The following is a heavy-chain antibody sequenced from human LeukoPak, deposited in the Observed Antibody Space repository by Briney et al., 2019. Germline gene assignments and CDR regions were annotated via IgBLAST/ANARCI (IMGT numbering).Heavy chain of an antibody. V-gene: IGHV3-33*01. Sequence: PGGSLRLSCAASGFTFSSYGMHWVRQAPGKGLEWVAVIWYDGSNKYYADSVKGRFTISRDNSKNTPYLQMNSLRAEDTAVYYCARDQRGYSNYEDYWGQGTLVTVSS. CDR2: IWYDGSNK. CDR1: GFTFSSYG. D-gene: IGHD4-4*01. J-gene: IGHJ4*02. CDR3: ARDQRGYSNYEDY.